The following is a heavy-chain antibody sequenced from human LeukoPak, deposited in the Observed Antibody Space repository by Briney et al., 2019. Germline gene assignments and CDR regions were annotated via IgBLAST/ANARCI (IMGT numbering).Heavy chain of an antibody. CDR1: GGSFSGYY. Sequence: SETLSLTCAVYGGSFSGYYWSWIRQPPGKGLEWIGEINHSGSTNYNPSLKSRVTISVDTSKNQFSLKLSSVTAADTAVYYCAGSYCGGDCYDYFDYWGQGTLVTVSS. V-gene: IGHV4-34*01. D-gene: IGHD2-21*02. CDR2: INHSGST. CDR3: AGSYCGGDCYDYFDY. J-gene: IGHJ4*02.